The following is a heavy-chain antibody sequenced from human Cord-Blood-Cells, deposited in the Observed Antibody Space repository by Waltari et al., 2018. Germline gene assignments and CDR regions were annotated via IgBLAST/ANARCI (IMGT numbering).Heavy chain of an antibody. CDR2: IYHSGST. CDR3: ARDARGDFWSGYYTVWYFDL. Sequence: QVQLQESGPGLVKPSETLSLTCAVSGYSISSGYYWGWIRQPPGKGLEWIGSIYHSGSTYYTPSLKSRVTISVDTSKNQFSLKLSSVTAADTAVYYCARDARGDFWSGYYTVWYFDLWGRGTLVTVSS. V-gene: IGHV4-38-2*02. D-gene: IGHD3-3*01. CDR1: GYSISSGYY. J-gene: IGHJ2*01.